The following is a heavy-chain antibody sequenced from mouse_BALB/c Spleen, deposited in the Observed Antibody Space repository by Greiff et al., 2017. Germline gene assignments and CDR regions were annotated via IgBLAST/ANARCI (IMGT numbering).Heavy chain of an antibody. CDR2: INPSTGYT. V-gene: IGHV1-7*01. CDR3: ARRYNAMDY. D-gene: IGHD2-12*01. CDR1: GYTFTSYW. J-gene: IGHJ4*01. Sequence: QVQLQQSGADLAKPGASVKMSCKASGYTFTSYWMHWVKQRPGQGLEWIGYINPSTGYTEYNQKFKDKATLTADKSSSTAYMQLSSLTSEDSAVYYCARRYNAMDYWGQGTSVTVSS.